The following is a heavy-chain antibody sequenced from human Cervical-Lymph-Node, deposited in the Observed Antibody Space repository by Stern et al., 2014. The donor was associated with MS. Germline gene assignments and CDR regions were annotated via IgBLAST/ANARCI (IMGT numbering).Heavy chain of an antibody. CDR1: GYTFTGYY. Sequence: VQLVQSGAEVKKPGASVKVSCKASGYTFTGYYMHWVRQAPGQGLEWMGRIKPKSGGTNYAQKFQGRVTMTRDTSISTAYMELSRLRSDDTAVYYCARERALIVGATTGFDYWGQGTLVTVSS. D-gene: IGHD1-26*01. J-gene: IGHJ4*02. CDR2: IKPKSGGT. CDR3: ARERALIVGATTGFDY. V-gene: IGHV1-2*06.